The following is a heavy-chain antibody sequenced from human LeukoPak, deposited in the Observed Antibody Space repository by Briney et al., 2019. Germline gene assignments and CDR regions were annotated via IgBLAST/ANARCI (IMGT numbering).Heavy chain of an antibody. Sequence: GGSLRLSCAASGFTFSNYAMSWVRQAPGEGLEWVARINTDGSSLNYADSVKGRFTISRDNAKNTLYLQMNSLGAEDTAVYYCARRINYYDSSGYYYVRYFDSWGQGTLVAVSS. V-gene: IGHV3-74*01. CDR2: INTDGSSL. J-gene: IGHJ4*02. D-gene: IGHD3-22*01. CDR1: GFTFSNYA. CDR3: ARRINYYDSSGYYYVRYFDS.